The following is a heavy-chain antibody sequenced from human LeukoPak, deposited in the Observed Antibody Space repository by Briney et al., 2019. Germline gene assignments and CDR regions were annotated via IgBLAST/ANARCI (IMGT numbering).Heavy chain of an antibody. CDR2: ISWNSGSI. D-gene: IGHD1-26*01. V-gene: IGHV3-9*01. J-gene: IGHJ3*02. Sequence: GRSLRLSCAASGFTFDDYAMHWVRHAPGKGLEGVSGISWNSGSIGYADSVKGRFTISRDNAKNSLYLQVNSLIAEDTALYFCAKVYSGSYFQAFDIWGQGTMVTVSS. CDR1: GFTFDDYA. CDR3: AKVYSGSYFQAFDI.